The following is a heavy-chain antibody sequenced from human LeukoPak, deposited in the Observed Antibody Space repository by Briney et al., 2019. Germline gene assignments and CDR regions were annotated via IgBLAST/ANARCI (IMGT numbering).Heavy chain of an antibody. CDR2: IKGDGSST. CDR1: GFTFSSYW. V-gene: IGHV3-74*01. CDR3: ARDGYSFGHDFDY. D-gene: IGHD5-18*01. Sequence: GGSLRLSCAASGFTFSSYWIHWVRHTPGKGLVWVSRIKGDGSSTSYADSVKGRFTISRDNAKNTLYLQMNSLRAEDTAVYYCARDGYSFGHDFDYWGQGTLVTVSS. J-gene: IGHJ4*02.